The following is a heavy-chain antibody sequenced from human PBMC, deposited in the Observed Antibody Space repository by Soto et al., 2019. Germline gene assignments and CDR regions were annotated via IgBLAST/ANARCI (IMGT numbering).Heavy chain of an antibody. CDR2: IYYSGST. V-gene: IGHV4-59*01. D-gene: IGHD1-1*01. CDR1: GGSISSYY. J-gene: IGHJ4*02. CDR3: ARGSRTGTTGYYFGY. Sequence: PSETLSLTCTVSGGSISSYYWSWIRRPPGKGLEWIGYIYYSGSTYYNPSLKSRVTISVDTSKNQFSLRLTSMTAVDTAVYYCARGSRTGTTGYYFGYWGQGMLVTVSS.